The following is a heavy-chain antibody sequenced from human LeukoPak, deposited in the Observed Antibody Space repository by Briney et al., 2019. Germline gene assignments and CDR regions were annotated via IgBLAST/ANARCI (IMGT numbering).Heavy chain of an antibody. V-gene: IGHV1-2*02. CDR3: ARATVRGVIATDY. CDR1: GYTFTDCY. Sequence: ASVKVSCKASGYTFTDCYVHWVRQAPGQGLEWMGWINPNNGGTNYAQKFQGRVTMTRDTSISTAYMELSRLRSDDTAVYYCARATVRGVIATDYWGQGTLVTVSS. D-gene: IGHD3-10*01. CDR2: INPNNGGT. J-gene: IGHJ4*02.